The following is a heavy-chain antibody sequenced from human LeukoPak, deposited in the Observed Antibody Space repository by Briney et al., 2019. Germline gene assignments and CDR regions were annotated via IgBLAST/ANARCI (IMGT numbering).Heavy chain of an antibody. CDR1: GYSFTNYW. CDR2: IYPGDSDT. Sequence: GESLKISCKGSGYSFTNYWIGWVRQMPGKGLEWMGIIYPGDSDTKYSPSFQGQVTISADKSISTAYLQWSSLKASDTAMYYCARRAYYSASGSYFDYWGQGTLVTVSS. J-gene: IGHJ4*02. D-gene: IGHD3-10*01. V-gene: IGHV5-51*01. CDR3: ARRAYYSASGSYFDY.